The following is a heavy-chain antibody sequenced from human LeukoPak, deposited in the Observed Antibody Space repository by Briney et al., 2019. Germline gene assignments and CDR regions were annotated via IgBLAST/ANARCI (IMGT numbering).Heavy chain of an antibody. J-gene: IGHJ4*02. Sequence: ASVKVSCKASGYTFTAYYMHWVRQAPGQGPEWIGRIHPNSGATNYAQNFQGRVTMTRGTSITTAYMELSGLRSDDTAVYYCARDLLRGNNAAFDNWGQGTLVTVSS. V-gene: IGHV1-2*06. CDR1: GYTFTAYY. CDR3: ARDLLRGNNAAFDN. CDR2: IHPNSGAT. D-gene: IGHD3-10*01.